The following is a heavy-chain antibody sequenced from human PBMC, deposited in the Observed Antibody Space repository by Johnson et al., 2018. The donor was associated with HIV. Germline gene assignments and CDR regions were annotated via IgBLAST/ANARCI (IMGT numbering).Heavy chain of an antibody. CDR1: GFTFDDYA. V-gene: IGHV3-9*01. CDR2: ISWNSGSI. CDR3: AREVDGFDI. Sequence: VQLVESGGGLVQPGRSLRLSCAASGFTFDDYAMHWVRQALGKGLEWVSGISWNSGSIGYADSVKGRFTISRDNAKNSLYLQMNSLRAEDTAVYYCAREVDGFDIWGQGTMVTVSS. J-gene: IGHJ3*02.